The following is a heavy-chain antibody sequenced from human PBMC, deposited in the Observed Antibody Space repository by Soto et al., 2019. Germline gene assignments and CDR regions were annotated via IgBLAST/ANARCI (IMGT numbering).Heavy chain of an antibody. CDR1: GFTFSNAW. CDR2: IKSKTDGGTT. D-gene: IGHD1-26*01. J-gene: IGHJ3*02. CDR3: TAPPVAATYAFDI. Sequence: PGGSLRLSCAASGFTFSNAWMSWVRQAPGKGLEWVGRIKSKTDGGTTDYAAPVKGRFTISRDDSKNTLYLQMNSLKTEDTAVYYCTAPPVAATYAFDIWGQGTMVTVSS. V-gene: IGHV3-15*01.